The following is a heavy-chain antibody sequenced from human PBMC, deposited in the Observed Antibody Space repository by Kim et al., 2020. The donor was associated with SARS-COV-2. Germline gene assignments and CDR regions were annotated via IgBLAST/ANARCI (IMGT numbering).Heavy chain of an antibody. D-gene: IGHD6-19*01. V-gene: IGHV1-8*01. J-gene: IGHJ4*02. CDR2: VNPNSGNT. CDR1: GYSFTSYY. CDR3: ATGPSGWYDI. Sequence: ASVKVSCRASGYSFTSYYINWVRQATGQGLEWLGWVNPNSGNTGYAQKFQGRLMMTRNTALNTAYMELSSLESEDTAVYYCATGPSGWYDIWGQGTLDTVSS.